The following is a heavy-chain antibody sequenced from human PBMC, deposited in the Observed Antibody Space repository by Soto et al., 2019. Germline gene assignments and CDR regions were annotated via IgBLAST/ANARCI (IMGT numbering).Heavy chain of an antibody. J-gene: IGHJ6*02. Sequence: GGSLRLSCAASGFTFSDSYMSWIRQAPGKGLEWISYITFSGNTVYYADSLKGRFTVSRDNAKNSLYLQMNRLRAEDTAVYYCARVSWREKYGMDVWGQGTTVTVSS. CDR2: ITFSGNTV. CDR1: GFTFSDSY. CDR3: ARVSWREKYGMDV. V-gene: IGHV3-11*01.